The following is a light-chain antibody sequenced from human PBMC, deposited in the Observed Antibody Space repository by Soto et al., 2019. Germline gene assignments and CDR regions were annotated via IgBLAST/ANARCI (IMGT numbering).Light chain of an antibody. Sequence: DIQMTQSPSSLFASVGDRVTITCRASQDIRNNLGWYQQKPGKAPKRLIYGTSTLQYGAPSRFSGSASGTQFPPTITIQKPENFATYNSLQHDTSQRTFGPWTKVQVK. J-gene: IGKJ1*01. CDR1: QDIRNN. V-gene: IGKV1-17*01. CDR2: GTS. CDR3: LQHDTSQRT.